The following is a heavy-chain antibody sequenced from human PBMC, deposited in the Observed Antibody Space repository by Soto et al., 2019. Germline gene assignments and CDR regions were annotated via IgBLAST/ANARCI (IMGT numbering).Heavy chain of an antibody. D-gene: IGHD3-22*01. V-gene: IGHV4-61*08. CDR1: GGYISSGGYY. CDR2: TYYSGST. Sequence: SETLSLTCTVSGGYISSGGYYWSWIRQHPGKGLEWIGSTYYSGSTYYNPSLKSRVTISVDTSKNQFSLKLSSVTAADTAVYYCARENLHYYDSSSNNWFDPWGQGTLVTVSS. CDR3: ARENLHYYDSSSNNWFDP. J-gene: IGHJ5*02.